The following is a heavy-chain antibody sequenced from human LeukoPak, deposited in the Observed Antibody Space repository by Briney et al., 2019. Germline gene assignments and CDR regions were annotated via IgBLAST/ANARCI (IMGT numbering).Heavy chain of an antibody. CDR2: ISGSGGST. CDR1: GFTFSSYA. Sequence: GGSLRLSRAASGFTFSSYAMSWVRQAPGKGLEWASAISGSGGSTYYADSMKGRFTISRDNSKNTLYLQMNSLRAEDTAVYYCARRRGIVATIRGDFDYWGQGTLVTVSS. CDR3: ARRRGIVATIRGDFDY. D-gene: IGHD5-12*01. J-gene: IGHJ4*02. V-gene: IGHV3-23*01.